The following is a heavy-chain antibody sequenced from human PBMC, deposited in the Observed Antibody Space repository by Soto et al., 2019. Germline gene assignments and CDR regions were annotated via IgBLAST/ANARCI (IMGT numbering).Heavy chain of an antibody. D-gene: IGHD6-19*01. CDR3: ARTAGRRYFDY. J-gene: IGHJ4*03. CDR1: GGSFSGYY. CDR2: INHSGST. Sequence: PSETLSLTCAVYGGSFSGYYWSWIRQPPGKGLEWIGEINHSGSTNYNPSLKSRVTISVDTSKNQFSLKLSSVTAADTAVYYCARTAGRRYFDYWGQGTPVTVSS. V-gene: IGHV4-34*01.